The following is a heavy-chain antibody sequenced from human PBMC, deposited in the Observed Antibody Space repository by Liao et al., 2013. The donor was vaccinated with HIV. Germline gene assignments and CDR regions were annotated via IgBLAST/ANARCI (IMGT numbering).Heavy chain of an antibody. V-gene: IGHV4-59*10. J-gene: IGHJ4*02. CDR1: GGSFSSYY. Sequence: QVQLQQWGAGLLKPSETLSLTCAVSGGSFSSYYWSWIRQPAGKGLEWIGRIYTSGSTNYNPSLKSRVTMSVDTSKNQFSLKLSSVTAADTAVYYCARDLGLYCSSTSCYPHYFDYWGQGTLVTVSS. CDR2: IYTSGST. CDR3: ARDLGLYCSSTSCYPHYFDY. D-gene: IGHD2-2*01.